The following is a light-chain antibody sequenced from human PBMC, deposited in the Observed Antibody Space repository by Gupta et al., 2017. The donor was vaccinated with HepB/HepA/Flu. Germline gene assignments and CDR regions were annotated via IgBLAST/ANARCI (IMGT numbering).Light chain of an antibody. V-gene: IGKV1-9*01. CDR2: DAS. CDR3: QQLKSYPLT. Sequence: DIQLTQSPSFLSASVGDRVTITCLASQGISSYLGWYQQKPGKAPKFLIYDASTLQSGVPSRFSGSGSGTEFTLTISSLQPEDFATYYCQQLKSYPLTFGGGTKVEIK. J-gene: IGKJ4*01. CDR1: QGISSY.